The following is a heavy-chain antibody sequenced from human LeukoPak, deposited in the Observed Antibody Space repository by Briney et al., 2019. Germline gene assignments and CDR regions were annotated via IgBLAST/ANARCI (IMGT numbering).Heavy chain of an antibody. Sequence: PGGSLRLSCAASGFTFSRYAMSWVRQAPGKGLEWVSGISASGESTYYADSVKGRFTISKDNSKNTLYLQMNSLRAEDTAVYYCAKTLDYGGNEGFDYWGQGTLVTVSS. J-gene: IGHJ4*02. D-gene: IGHD4-23*01. CDR2: ISASGEST. CDR1: GFTFSRYA. V-gene: IGHV3-23*01. CDR3: AKTLDYGGNEGFDY.